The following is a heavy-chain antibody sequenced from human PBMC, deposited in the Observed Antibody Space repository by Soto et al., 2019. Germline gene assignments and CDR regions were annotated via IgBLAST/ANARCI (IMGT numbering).Heavy chain of an antibody. J-gene: IGHJ5*02. CDR2: IYYGGTT. CDR1: GGSISSGGYY. V-gene: IGHV4-61*08. Sequence: SETLSLTCTVSGGSISSGGYYWSWIWQPPGKGLEWVGYIYYGGTTSYNPSLQSRVTISLETSKSQFSLRLTSVTAADTAVYYCARLGAYYQSFEPWGTGTLVTVSS. D-gene: IGHD3-22*01. CDR3: ARLGAYYQSFEP.